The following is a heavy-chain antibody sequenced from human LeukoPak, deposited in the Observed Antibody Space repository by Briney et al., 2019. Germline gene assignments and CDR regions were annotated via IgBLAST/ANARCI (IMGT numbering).Heavy chain of an antibody. CDR3: AKGDDYVWGSYRYATDRPDY. V-gene: IGHV3-30*02. CDR1: GFTFSSYG. J-gene: IGHJ4*02. CDR2: IRYDGSNK. Sequence: GGSLRLSCAASGFTFSSYGMHWVRQAPGKGLEWVAFIRYDGSNKYYADSVKGRFTISRDNSKNTLYLQMNSLRAEDTAVYYCAKGDDYVWGSYRYATDRPDYWGQGTLVTVSS. D-gene: IGHD3-16*02.